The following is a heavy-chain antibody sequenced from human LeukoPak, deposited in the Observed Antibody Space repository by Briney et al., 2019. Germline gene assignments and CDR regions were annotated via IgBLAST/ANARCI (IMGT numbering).Heavy chain of an antibody. V-gene: IGHV4-59*08. CDR3: ASTTEDTAMVLGY. J-gene: IGHJ4*02. D-gene: IGHD5-18*01. CDR2: IYYSGST. CDR1: GGSINNYY. Sequence: SETLSLTCTVSGGSINNYYWSWIRQPPGKGLEWVGYIYYSGSTNYNPSLKSRVTISVDTSKNQFSLKLSSVTAADTAVYYCASTTEDTAMVLGYWGQGTLVTVSS.